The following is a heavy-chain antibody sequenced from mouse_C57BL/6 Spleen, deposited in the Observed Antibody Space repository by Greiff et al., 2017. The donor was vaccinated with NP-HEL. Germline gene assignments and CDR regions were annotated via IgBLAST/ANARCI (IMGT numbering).Heavy chain of an antibody. CDR1: GYTFTSYW. Sequence: QVQLQQPGAELVKPGASVKLSCKASGYTFTSYWMHWVKQRPGRGLEWIGRIDPNSGGTKYNEKFKSKATLTVDTTSSTAYMQRSSLTSEDSAVYYCARGPLSGCSYYDAMDYWGQGTSVTVSS. J-gene: IGHJ4*01. V-gene: IGHV1-72*01. CDR3: ARGPLSGCSYYDAMDY. CDR2: IDPNSGGT. D-gene: IGHD1-1*01.